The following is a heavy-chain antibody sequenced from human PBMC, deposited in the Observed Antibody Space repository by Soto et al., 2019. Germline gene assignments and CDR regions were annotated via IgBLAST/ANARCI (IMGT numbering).Heavy chain of an antibody. CDR1: GYTFTGYY. D-gene: IGHD6-6*01. Sequence: ASVKVSCKASGYTFTGYYMHWVRQAPGQGLEWMGWINPNSGGTNYAQKFQGWVTMTRDTSISTAYMELSRLRSDDTALYYCARERIAARDAFDIWGQGTMVTVSS. J-gene: IGHJ3*02. V-gene: IGHV1-2*04. CDR2: INPNSGGT. CDR3: ARERIAARDAFDI.